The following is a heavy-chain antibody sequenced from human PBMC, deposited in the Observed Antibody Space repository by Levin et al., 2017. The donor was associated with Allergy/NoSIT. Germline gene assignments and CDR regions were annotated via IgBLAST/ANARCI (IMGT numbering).Heavy chain of an antibody. CDR3: ARELYGAGTTYGWFDP. V-gene: IGHV1-18*01. CDR2: ISAYNGNT. D-gene: IGHD1-14*01. Sequence: GASVKVSCKASGYTFTSYGISWVRQAPGQGLEWMGWISAYNGNTNYAQKLQGRVTMTTDTSTSTAYMELRSLRSDDTAVYYCARELYGAGTTYGWFDPWGQGTLVTVSS. J-gene: IGHJ5*02. CDR1: GYTFTSYG.